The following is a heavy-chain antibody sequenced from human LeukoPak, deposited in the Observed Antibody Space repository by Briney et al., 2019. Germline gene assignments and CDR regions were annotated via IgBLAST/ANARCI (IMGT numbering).Heavy chain of an antibody. J-gene: IGHJ5*02. Sequence: GGSLRLSCTASGFSFSNHGIHWVRQAPGKGLEWVAFIRYDGSNKYYADSVQGRFTISRDNSKNTLYLQMNSLRAEDTAVYYCAKSRSRNMLTFGGVENWFDPWGQGTLVTVSS. D-gene: IGHD3-16*01. CDR2: IRYDGSNK. CDR3: AKSRSRNMLTFGGVENWFDP. V-gene: IGHV3-30*02. CDR1: GFSFSNHG.